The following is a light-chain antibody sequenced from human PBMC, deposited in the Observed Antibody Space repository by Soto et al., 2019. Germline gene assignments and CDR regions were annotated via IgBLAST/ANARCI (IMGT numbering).Light chain of an antibody. J-gene: IGLJ1*01. CDR1: SSNIGAGYD. Sequence: QSVLTQPPSVSGSPGQRVTISSTGSSSNIGAGYDVHWYQQLPGTAPKLLIYGNSNRPSGVPDRFSGSKSGTSASLAITGLQAEDEADYYCQSYDSSLSGYVFGTGTKVNVL. V-gene: IGLV1-40*01. CDR2: GNS. CDR3: QSYDSSLSGYV.